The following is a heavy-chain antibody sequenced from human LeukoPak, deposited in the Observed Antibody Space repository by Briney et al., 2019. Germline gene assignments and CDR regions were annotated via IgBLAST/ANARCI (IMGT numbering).Heavy chain of an antibody. CDR3: ARESASGGYYDYYYGMDV. CDR2: IWYDGSSK. D-gene: IGHD1-26*01. CDR1: GFTFSSYG. J-gene: IGHJ6*02. V-gene: IGHV3-33*01. Sequence: GGSLRLSCAASGFTFSSYGMHWVRQAPGKGLEGVAVIWYDGSSKYYADSVKGRFTISRDNSKNTLYLQMNSLRAEDTAVYYCARESASGGYYDYYYGMDVWGQGTTVTVSS.